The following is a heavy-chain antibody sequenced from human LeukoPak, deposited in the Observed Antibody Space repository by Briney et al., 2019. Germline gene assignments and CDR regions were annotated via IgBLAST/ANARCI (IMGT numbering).Heavy chain of an antibody. V-gene: IGHV3-13*05. CDR1: GFTFSSYD. Sequence: GRSLRLSCAASGFTFSSYDMHWVRQATGKGLDLVSIIGIASAPYYPGSVKGRFTISRENAKNTLYMQMNHLRAGDTAVYYCVRCIAAAGTSNWYFDLWGRGTLVTVSS. CDR3: VRCIAAAGTSNWYFDL. J-gene: IGHJ2*01. CDR2: IGIASAP. D-gene: IGHD6-13*01.